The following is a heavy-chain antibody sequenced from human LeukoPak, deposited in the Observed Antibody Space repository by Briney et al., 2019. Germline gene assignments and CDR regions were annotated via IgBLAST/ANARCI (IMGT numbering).Heavy chain of an antibody. J-gene: IGHJ4*02. D-gene: IGHD1-26*01. CDR2: IYYSGST. CDR1: GGSISSYY. CDR3: ARDGWTVGAAFDY. Sequence: SETLSLTCTVSGGSISSYYWSWIRQPPGKGLEWIGYIYYSGSTNYNPSLKSRVTISVDTSKNQFSLKLSSVTAADTAVYYCARDGWTVGAAFDYWGQGTLVTVSS. V-gene: IGHV4-59*01.